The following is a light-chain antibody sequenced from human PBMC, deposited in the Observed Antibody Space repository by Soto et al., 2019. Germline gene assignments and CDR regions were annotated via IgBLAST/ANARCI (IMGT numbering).Light chain of an antibody. CDR3: LQEYNYPLT. CDR2: DAS. Sequence: IQMTQSTATRSASVGDTVTIPCGVSENISRWLAWYKQTPGKATKLLISDASRLESGVPSRVSGSSYGKEVTLTISSLQTEECATDYCLQEYNYPLTFGEGAKVDIK. V-gene: IGKV1-5*01. CDR1: ENISRW. J-gene: IGKJ4*01.